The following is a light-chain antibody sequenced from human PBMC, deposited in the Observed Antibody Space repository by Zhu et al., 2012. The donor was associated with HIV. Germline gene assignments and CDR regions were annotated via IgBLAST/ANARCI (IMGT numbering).Light chain of an antibody. V-gene: IGKV3-20*01. CDR1: QSVSRNY. J-gene: IGKJ1*01. Sequence: VLTQSPDTLSLSPGDRATLACRASQSVSRNYVIWYQQKPGQAPRPLIYGASDRASGVPDRFSGSGSGTDFTLTISRLEPEDFAVYYCHQYDKSWTFGQGTRWKSN. CDR3: HQYDKSWT. CDR2: GAS.